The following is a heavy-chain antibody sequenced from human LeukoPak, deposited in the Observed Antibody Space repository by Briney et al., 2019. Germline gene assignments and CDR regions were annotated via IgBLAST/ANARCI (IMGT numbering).Heavy chain of an antibody. Sequence: PSETLSLTCTVSGGSISSSIYYWGWVRQPPGKGLGWIGSIFYSGSTYYNPSLKSRVTMSVDTSKNQFSLKLSSVTAADTAVYYCARLVYDSGAYYYVGYFDSWGQGTLVTVSS. CDR1: GGSISSSIYY. D-gene: IGHD3-22*01. V-gene: IGHV4-39*01. CDR2: IFYSGST. J-gene: IGHJ4*02. CDR3: ARLVYDSGAYYYVGYFDS.